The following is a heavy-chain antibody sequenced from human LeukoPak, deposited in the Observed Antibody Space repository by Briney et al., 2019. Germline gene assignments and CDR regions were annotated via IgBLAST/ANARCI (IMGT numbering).Heavy chain of an antibody. Sequence: SETLSLTCSVSGGSISNYLWSWIRQPPGKGLESIGCIFNSGTTNYNPSLKSRVTISVDKSKNQFSLKLSSVTAADTAVYYCARDTWGGNPGYYFDLWGRGTLVTVSS. CDR1: GGSISNYL. CDR3: ARDTWGGNPGYYFDL. V-gene: IGHV4-59*12. CDR2: IFNSGTT. D-gene: IGHD4-23*01. J-gene: IGHJ2*01.